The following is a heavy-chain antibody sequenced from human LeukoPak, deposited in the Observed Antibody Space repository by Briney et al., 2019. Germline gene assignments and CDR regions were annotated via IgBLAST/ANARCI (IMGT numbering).Heavy chain of an antibody. CDR3: AKDLRWPTTPNAFDI. V-gene: IGHV3-74*03. CDR1: GFTFSSAW. Sequence: GGSLRLSCAASGFTFSSAWMHWVRQAPGTGLVWVSRITDDATTTYADSVKGRFTISRGNSKNILYLQMNSLRAEDTAVYYCAKDLRWPTTPNAFDIWGQGTMVTASS. D-gene: IGHD4-17*01. CDR2: ITDDATT. J-gene: IGHJ3*02.